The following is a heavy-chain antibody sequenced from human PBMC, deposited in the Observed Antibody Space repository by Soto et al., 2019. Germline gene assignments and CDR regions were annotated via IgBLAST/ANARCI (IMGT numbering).Heavy chain of an antibody. Sequence: GASVKVSCKASGYTFTSYAMHWVRQAPGQRLERMGWINAGNGSTKYSQKFQGRVTITRDTSASTAYMELSSLRSEDTAVYYCASGGGSYDILTGSPDWSDPGAREPWSPSPQ. CDR2: INAGNGST. CDR3: ASGGGSYDILTGSPDWSDP. J-gene: IGHJ5*02. CDR1: GYTFTSYA. V-gene: IGHV1-3*01. D-gene: IGHD3-9*01.